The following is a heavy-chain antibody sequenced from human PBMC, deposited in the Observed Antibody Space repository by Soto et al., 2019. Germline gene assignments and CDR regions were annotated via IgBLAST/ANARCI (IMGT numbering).Heavy chain of an antibody. Sequence: GRSLRLSCGASGFTFSSYAMGWVRQGPGKGLEWVAVVSIGGSTHYADSVRGRFTISRDNSKNTLSLQMNSLTAEDTAVYFCAKRSGAGGYFDYWGQGALVAVSS. CDR1: GFTFSSYA. V-gene: IGHV3-23*01. CDR2: VSIGGST. CDR3: AKRSGAGGYFDY. D-gene: IGHD2-15*01. J-gene: IGHJ4*02.